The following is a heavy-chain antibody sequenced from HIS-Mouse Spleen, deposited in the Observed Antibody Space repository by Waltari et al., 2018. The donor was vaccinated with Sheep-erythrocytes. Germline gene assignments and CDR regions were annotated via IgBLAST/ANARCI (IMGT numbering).Heavy chain of an antibody. CDR1: GGSISSGGYY. D-gene: IGHD3-10*01. V-gene: IGHV4-31*03. CDR2: IYYSGST. J-gene: IGHJ4*02. CDR3: ARDSVVRGVLHYFDY. Sequence: QVQLQESGPGLVKPSQTLSLTCTVSGGSISSGGYYWSCIRQHPGKGLEWIGYIYYSGSTYYNPSLKSRVTISVDTSKNQFSLKLSSVTAADTAVYYCARDSVVRGVLHYFDYWGQGTLVTVSS.